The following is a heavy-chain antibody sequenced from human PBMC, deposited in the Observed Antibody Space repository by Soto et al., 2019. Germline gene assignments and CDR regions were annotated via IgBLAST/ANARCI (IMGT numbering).Heavy chain of an antibody. Sequence: QVQLVQSGAEVKKPGSSVKVSCKASGGTFGSYTFSWVRQAPGQGLEWMGKIAPILDTPHYAQKFQGRVTITADKSTTTVYMEWSRLRPEDTAVYFCARDSLRKQQSVHSGDFHLWCQGTLVSVPS. J-gene: IGHJ1*01. CDR3: ARDSLRKQQSVHSGDFHL. CDR1: GGTFGSYT. D-gene: IGHD6-13*01. CDR2: IAPILDTP. V-gene: IGHV1-69*08.